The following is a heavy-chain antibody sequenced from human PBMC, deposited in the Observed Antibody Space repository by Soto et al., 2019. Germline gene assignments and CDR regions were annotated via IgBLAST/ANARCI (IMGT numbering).Heavy chain of an antibody. D-gene: IGHD3-3*01. CDR1: GGSITSSNYY. CDR3: ARQYDFWSGGGWFDP. J-gene: IGHJ5*02. V-gene: IGHV4-39*01. CDR2: IYYNGFT. Sequence: QLQLQESGPGLVKPSETLSLTCTVSGGSITSSNYYWGWIRQPPGKGLEWIAFIYYNGFTYYNPSLKSRVIKSVDTSKNQFSLRLSSVTAADTAVYYCARQYDFWSGGGWFDPWGQGTLVTVSS.